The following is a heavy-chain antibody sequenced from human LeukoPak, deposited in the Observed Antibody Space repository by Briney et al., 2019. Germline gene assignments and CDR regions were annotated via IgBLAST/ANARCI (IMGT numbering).Heavy chain of an antibody. CDR2: IGGSGGPT. V-gene: IGHV3-23*01. CDR3: ARDQRYCSSSSCPWEPFDY. CDR1: GFSFSSYA. J-gene: IGHJ4*02. D-gene: IGHD2-2*01. Sequence: GGSLRLSCAASGFSFSSYAMTWVRQAPGKGLEWVSAIGGSGGPTYYADSVKGRFTISRDNAKNSLYLQMNSLRAEDTAVYYCARDQRYCSSSSCPWEPFDYWGQGTLVTVSS.